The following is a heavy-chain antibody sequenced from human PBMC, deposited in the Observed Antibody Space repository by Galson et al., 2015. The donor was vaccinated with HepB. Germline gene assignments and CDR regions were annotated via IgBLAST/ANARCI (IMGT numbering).Heavy chain of an antibody. D-gene: IGHD2-2*01. CDR1: GGTFSSYA. J-gene: IGHJ6*02. CDR3: ARDLMDQYYGMDV. Sequence: SVKVSCKASGGTFSSYAISWVRQAPGQGLEWMGGIIPIFGTANYAQKFQGRVTITADKSTSTAYMELSSLRSEDTAVYYCARDLMDQYYGMDVWGQGTTVTVSS. CDR2: IIPIFGTA. V-gene: IGHV1-69*06.